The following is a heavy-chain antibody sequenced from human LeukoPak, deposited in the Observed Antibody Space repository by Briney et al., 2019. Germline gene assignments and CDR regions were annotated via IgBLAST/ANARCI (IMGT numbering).Heavy chain of an antibody. J-gene: IGHJ3*02. CDR1: GFTFSSYD. CDR3: ARAGTTVTTSAFDI. V-gene: IGHV3-13*01. D-gene: IGHD4-17*01. CDR2: IGTAGDT. Sequence: GGSLRLSCAASGFTFSSYDMHWVRQATGKGLEWVSAIGTAGDTYYPGSVKGRFTISRENAKHSLYLQMNSLRAGDTAVYYFARAGTTVTTSAFDIWGQGTMVTVSS.